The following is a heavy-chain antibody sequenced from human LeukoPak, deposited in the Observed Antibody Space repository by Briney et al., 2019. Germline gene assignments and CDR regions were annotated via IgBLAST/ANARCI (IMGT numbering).Heavy chain of an antibody. CDR2: ISYDGSNK. D-gene: IGHD6-25*01. Sequence: GRSLRLSCAASGFTFSSYAMHWVRQAPGKGLEWVAVISYDGSNKYYADSVKGRFTISRDNSKNTLYPQMNSLRAEDTAVYYCAKAAAGLFDYWGQGTLVTVSS. V-gene: IGHV3-30*04. CDR1: GFTFSSYA. J-gene: IGHJ4*02. CDR3: AKAAAGLFDY.